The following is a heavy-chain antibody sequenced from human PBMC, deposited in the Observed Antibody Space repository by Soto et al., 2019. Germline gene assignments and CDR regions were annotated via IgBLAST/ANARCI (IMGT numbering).Heavy chain of an antibody. CDR2: ISYDGSNK. V-gene: IGHV3-30*18. Sequence: QVQLVESGGGVVQPGRSLRLSCAASGFTFSSYGMHWVRQAPGKGLEWVAVISYDGSNKYYADSVKGRFTISRDNSKNTLYLQMNSLRAEDTAVYYCAKDRHYGDYVRYYYYMDVWGKGTTVTVSS. D-gene: IGHD4-17*01. CDR1: GFTFSSYG. J-gene: IGHJ6*03. CDR3: AKDRHYGDYVRYYYYMDV.